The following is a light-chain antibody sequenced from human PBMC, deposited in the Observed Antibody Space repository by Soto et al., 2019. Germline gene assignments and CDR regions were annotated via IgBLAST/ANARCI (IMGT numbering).Light chain of an antibody. Sequence: DIVMTQSPYSLAVSLGERGTINCKSSQTVLDSSNNRDYLTWYQQKTGQPPKLIIYWESTREFGVPARFSGSGSGTDLNLTISRLQAGDVGVYYCQQDYTSPRTCGHGTKVDIK. V-gene: IGKV4-1*01. J-gene: IGKJ1*01. CDR2: WES. CDR3: QQDYTSPRT. CDR1: QTVLDSSNNRDY.